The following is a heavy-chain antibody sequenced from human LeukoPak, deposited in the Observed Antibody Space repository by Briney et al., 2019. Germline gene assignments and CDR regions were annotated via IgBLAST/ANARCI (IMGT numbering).Heavy chain of an antibody. J-gene: IGHJ6*03. Sequence: KTSGTLSLTCAVSGGSISSSNWWSWVRQPPGKGLEWIGEIYHSGSTNYNPSLKSRVTISVDKSKNQFSLKLSSVTAADTAVYYCARGDWGSPDYYYMDVWGKGTTVTISS. CDR3: ARGDWGSPDYYYMDV. CDR2: IYHSGST. D-gene: IGHD7-27*01. CDR1: GGSISSSNW. V-gene: IGHV4-4*02.